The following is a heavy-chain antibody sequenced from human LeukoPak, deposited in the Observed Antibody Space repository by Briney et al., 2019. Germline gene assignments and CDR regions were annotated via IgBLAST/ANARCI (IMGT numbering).Heavy chain of an antibody. D-gene: IGHD4-23*01. V-gene: IGHV3-23*01. Sequence: GGSLRLSCAASGFTFSSYAMSWVRQAPGRGLEWVSGISGSGGSTYYADSVKGRFTISRDNSKNTLYLQMNSLRAEDTAVYYCARDYGGNNDRALYNWFDPWGQGTLVTVSS. J-gene: IGHJ5*02. CDR2: ISGSGGST. CDR3: ARDYGGNNDRALYNWFDP. CDR1: GFTFSSYA.